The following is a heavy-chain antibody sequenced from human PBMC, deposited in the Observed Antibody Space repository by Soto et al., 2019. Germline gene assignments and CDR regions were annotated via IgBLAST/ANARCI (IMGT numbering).Heavy chain of an antibody. CDR2: ISGSGGST. D-gene: IGHD3-9*01. Sequence: GGSRRLSCAASGFTFSSYAMSWVRQAPGKGLEWVSAISGSGGSTYYADSVKGRFTISRDNSKNTLYLQMNSLRAEDTPVYSCAKDLSEGPLDRNRFDIWGQGTMFTVSS. CDR3: AKDLSEGPLDRNRFDI. V-gene: IGHV3-23*01. J-gene: IGHJ3*02. CDR1: GFTFSSYA.